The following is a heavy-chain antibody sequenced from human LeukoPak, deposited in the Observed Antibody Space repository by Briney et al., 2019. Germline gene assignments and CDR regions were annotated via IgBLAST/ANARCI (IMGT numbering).Heavy chain of an antibody. Sequence: GGSLRLSCAASGFTFSDYYMSWIRQAPGKGLEWVSYISSSGSAMYYADSVKGRFTISRDNAKNSLYLQMNSLRAEDTAVYYCARGYGWDPERDPFDIWGQGTMVTVSS. CDR1: GFTFSDYY. CDR3: ARGYGWDPERDPFDI. D-gene: IGHD1-26*01. V-gene: IGHV3-11*01. J-gene: IGHJ3*02. CDR2: ISSSGSAM.